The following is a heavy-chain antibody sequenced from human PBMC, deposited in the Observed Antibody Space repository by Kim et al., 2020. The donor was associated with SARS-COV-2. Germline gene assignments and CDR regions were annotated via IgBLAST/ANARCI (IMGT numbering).Heavy chain of an antibody. J-gene: IGHJ4*02. CDR3: APSGSSWEYYLDY. CDR1: GYTFTSFP. D-gene: IGHD6-13*01. CDR2: INTKTENP. V-gene: IGHV7-4-1*02. Sequence: ASVKVSCETSGYTFTSFPINWVRQAPGQGLEWMGWINTKTENPTYAQGFTGRFVFSLDTSVSTAYLQISSLKAEDTAVYYCAPSGSSWEYYLDYWGQGTLVTVSS.